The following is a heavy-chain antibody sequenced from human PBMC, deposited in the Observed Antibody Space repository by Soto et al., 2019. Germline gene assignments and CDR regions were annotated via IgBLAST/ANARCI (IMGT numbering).Heavy chain of an antibody. Sequence: SETLSLTCAVSDGSISSSNWWSWVRQPPGKGLEWIGEIYHSGSTNYNPSLKSRVTISVDKSKNQFSLKLSSVTAADTAVYYCASPEQWLGEECFFGYWGQGTLVTVSS. V-gene: IGHV4-4*02. CDR1: DGSISSSNW. D-gene: IGHD6-19*01. J-gene: IGHJ4*02. CDR3: ASPEQWLGEECFFGY. CDR2: IYHSGST.